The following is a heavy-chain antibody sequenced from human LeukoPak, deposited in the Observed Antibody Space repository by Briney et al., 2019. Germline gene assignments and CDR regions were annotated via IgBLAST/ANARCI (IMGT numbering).Heavy chain of an antibody. CDR3: ARDSGTTGEVKFDP. D-gene: IGHD3-10*01. J-gene: IGHJ5*02. CDR1: GYSISSGYY. Sequence: SETLSLACTVSGYSISSGYYWSWIRQPAGKGLEWIGRIYSSGTITYNPSLERRVSMSVDTSKNQFSLKLSSVTAADTAVYYCARDSGTTGEVKFDPWGQGTLVIVSS. V-gene: IGHV4-4*07. CDR2: IYSSGTI.